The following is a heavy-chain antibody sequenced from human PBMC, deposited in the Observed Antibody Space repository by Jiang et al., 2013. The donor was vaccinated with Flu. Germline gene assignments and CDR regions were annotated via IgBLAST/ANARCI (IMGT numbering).Heavy chain of an antibody. CDR1: GFNFRSYG. CDR2: ISDDGISK. CDR3: ATVVVPARLTDI. J-gene: IGHJ3*02. V-gene: IGHV3-30*03. D-gene: IGHD2-2*01. Sequence: VQLLESGGGVVQPGTSLRLSCVASGFNFRSYGMHWVRQGPGKGLEWVAVISDDGISKYYADSVKGRFSISRDNSKNTLFLQMNSLRPQDTAVYYCATVVVPARLTDIWGPGTMVTVS.